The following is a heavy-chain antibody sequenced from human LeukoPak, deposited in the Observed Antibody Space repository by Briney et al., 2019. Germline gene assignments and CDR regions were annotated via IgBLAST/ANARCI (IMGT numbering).Heavy chain of an antibody. Sequence: SVKVSCKASGGTFSSYAISWVRQAPGQGLEWMGRIIPIFGTANYAQKFQGRVTITTDESTGAAYMELSSLRPEDTAVYYCARDETGPEWELPFDYWGQGTLVTVSS. CDR1: GGTFSSYA. J-gene: IGHJ4*02. CDR3: ARDETGPEWELPFDY. CDR2: IIPIFGTA. D-gene: IGHD1-26*01. V-gene: IGHV1-69*05.